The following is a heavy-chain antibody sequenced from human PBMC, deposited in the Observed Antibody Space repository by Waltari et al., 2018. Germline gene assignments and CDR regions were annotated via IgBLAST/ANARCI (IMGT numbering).Heavy chain of an antibody. Sequence: QVQLQESGPGLVKPSETLSLTCTVSGGSVSSGSYYWSWIRQPPGKGLEWIGYIYYSGSTNYNPSLKSRVTISVDTSKNQFSLKLSSVTAADTAVYYCARGIAARPVWYFDLWGRGTLVTVSS. D-gene: IGHD6-6*01. J-gene: IGHJ2*01. V-gene: IGHV4-61*01. CDR2: IYYSGST. CDR3: ARGIAARPVWYFDL. CDR1: GGSVSSGSYY.